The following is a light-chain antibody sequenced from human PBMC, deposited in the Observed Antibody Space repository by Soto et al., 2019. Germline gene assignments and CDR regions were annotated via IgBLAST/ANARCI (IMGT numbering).Light chain of an antibody. J-gene: IGKJ1*01. CDR1: QNVLYSSNNKNY. CDR2: WAS. V-gene: IGKV4-1*01. Sequence: DIVMTQSPDSLAVSLGERATINCKSSQNVLYSSNNKNYLAWYQQKLGQPPKLLIRWASTRESGVPDRFSGSGSGTEFTLTISSLQAEDVAVYYCQQYYSTPWTFGQGTKVEIK. CDR3: QQYYSTPWT.